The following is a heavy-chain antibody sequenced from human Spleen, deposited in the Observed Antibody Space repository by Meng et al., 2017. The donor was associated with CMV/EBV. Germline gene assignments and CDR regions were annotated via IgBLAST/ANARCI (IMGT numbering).Heavy chain of an antibody. CDR1: GFTFSNAW. CDR2: IKSQSDGGTT. CDR3: TADFTD. J-gene: IGHJ4*02. Sequence: LRLSCAASGFTFSNAWMNWVRQAPGKGLEWVGRIKSQSDGGTTDYAAPVKGRFTISRDDSKNTLSLQMNSLKTEDTAVYYCTADFTDWGQGTLVTVSS. V-gene: IGHV3-15*07.